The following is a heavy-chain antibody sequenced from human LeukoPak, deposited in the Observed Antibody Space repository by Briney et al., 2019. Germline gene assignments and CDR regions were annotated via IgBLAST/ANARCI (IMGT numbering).Heavy chain of an antibody. CDR3: ARDRGYGGITAPAFDI. D-gene: IGHD4-23*01. V-gene: IGHV4-39*07. J-gene: IGHJ3*02. CDR2: IYDSGST. CDR1: GGSIRSSYYY. Sequence: SETLSLTCTVSGGSIRSSYYYWGWIRQPPGKGLEWIGSIYDSGSTYYNPSLKSRVTISVDTSKNQFSLKLSSVTAADTAVYYCARDRGYGGITAPAFDIWGQGTMVTVPS.